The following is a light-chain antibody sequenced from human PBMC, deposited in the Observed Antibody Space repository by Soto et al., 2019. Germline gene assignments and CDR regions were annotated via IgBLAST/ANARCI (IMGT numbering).Light chain of an antibody. V-gene: IGKV3-15*01. J-gene: IGKJ5*01. CDR2: DAS. CDR3: QQYNHWPPIT. CDR1: QYIGSA. Sequence: EVVLTQSPATLSVSPGDRAALSCRGSQYIGSAVAWYHQRSGQAPRLLIFDASIRVPTTPARFSGSGSGTEFTLTISSLQSEDFAVYYCQQYNHWPPITFGQGTRLEIK.